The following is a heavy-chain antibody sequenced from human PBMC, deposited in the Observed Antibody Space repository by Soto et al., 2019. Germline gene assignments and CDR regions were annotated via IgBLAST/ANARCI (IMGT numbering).Heavy chain of an antibody. CDR1: GFSFGTYW. Sequence: EVQLVESGGGLVQPGGSLRLSCAASGFSFGTYWISWVRQAPGEGLEWVANIKEDGSEEYYVDSVKGRFTISRDNAKNSLYLQMNSLRAEDTAMYYCARDEGCGGGSCYSIWRYWGQGTLVTVSP. V-gene: IGHV3-7*01. J-gene: IGHJ4*02. D-gene: IGHD2-15*01. CDR3: ARDEGCGGGSCYSIWRY. CDR2: IKEDGSEE.